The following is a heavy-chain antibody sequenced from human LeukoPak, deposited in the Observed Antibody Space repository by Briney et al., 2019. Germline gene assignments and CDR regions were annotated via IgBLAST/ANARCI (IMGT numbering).Heavy chain of an antibody. Sequence: ASMKVSCKASGYTFTGYYMHWVRQAPGQGLEWMGWINPNSGNTGYAQKFQGRVTMTRNTSISTAYMELSSLRSEDTAVYYCARGRSGSYPHNWFDPWGQGTLVTVSS. V-gene: IGHV1-8*02. J-gene: IGHJ5*02. CDR1: GYTFTGYY. CDR2: INPNSGNT. CDR3: ARGRSGSYPHNWFDP. D-gene: IGHD3-10*01.